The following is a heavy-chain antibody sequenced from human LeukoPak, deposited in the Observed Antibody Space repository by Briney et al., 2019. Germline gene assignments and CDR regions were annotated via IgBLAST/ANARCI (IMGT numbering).Heavy chain of an antibody. J-gene: IGHJ6*04. CDR1: GFTFSDYY. D-gene: IGHD2-15*01. CDR3: TRETRDIVVVVAAPLDV. V-gene: IGHV3-11*01. Sequence: MSGGSLRLSCAASGFTFSDYYMSWIRQAPRKGLEWVSYISSSGSTIYYADSVKGRFTISRDNAKNSLYLQMNSLRAEDTAVYYCTRETRDIVVVVAAPLDVWGKGTTVTVSS. CDR2: ISSSGSTI.